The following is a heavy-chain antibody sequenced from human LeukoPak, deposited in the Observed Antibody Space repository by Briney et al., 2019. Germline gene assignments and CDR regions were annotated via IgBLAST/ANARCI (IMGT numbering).Heavy chain of an antibody. CDR1: GFTFSSYG. D-gene: IGHD3-9*01. Sequence: GGSLRLSCAASGFTFSSYGMHWVRQAPGKGLEWVAFIRYDGSNKYYTDSVKGRFTISRDNSKNTLYLQMNSLRAEDTAVYYCARGGYYNILTGFRGRILGFDSWGQGTLVTVSS. CDR2: IRYDGSNK. V-gene: IGHV3-30*02. CDR3: ARGGYYNILTGFRGRILGFDS. J-gene: IGHJ4*02.